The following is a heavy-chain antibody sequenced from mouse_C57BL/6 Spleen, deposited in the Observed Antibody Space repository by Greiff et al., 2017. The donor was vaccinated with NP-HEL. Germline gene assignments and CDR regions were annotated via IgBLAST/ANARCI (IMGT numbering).Heavy chain of an antibody. D-gene: IGHD2-12*01. CDR1: GFTFSDYY. Sequence: EVKVVESEGGLVQPGSSMKLSCTASGFTFSDYYMAWVRQVPEKGLEWVANINYDGSSTYYLDSLKSRFIISRDNAKNILYLQMSSLKSEDTATYYCARLRRYFDVWGTGTTVTVSS. CDR2: INYDGSST. CDR3: ARLRRYFDV. V-gene: IGHV5-16*01. J-gene: IGHJ1*03.